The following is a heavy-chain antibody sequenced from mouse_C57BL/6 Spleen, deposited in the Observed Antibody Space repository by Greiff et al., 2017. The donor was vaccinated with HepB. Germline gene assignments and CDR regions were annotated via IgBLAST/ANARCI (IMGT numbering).Heavy chain of an antibody. Sequence: ESGPGLVKPSQSLSLTCSVTGYSITSGYYWNWIRQFPGNKLEWMGYISYDGSNNYNPSLKNRISITRDTSKNKFFLKLNSVTTEDTATYYCARGLYADYFDYWGQGTTLTVSS. J-gene: IGHJ2*01. V-gene: IGHV3-6*01. D-gene: IGHD2-3*01. CDR3: ARGLYADYFDY. CDR2: ISYDGSN. CDR1: GYSITSGYY.